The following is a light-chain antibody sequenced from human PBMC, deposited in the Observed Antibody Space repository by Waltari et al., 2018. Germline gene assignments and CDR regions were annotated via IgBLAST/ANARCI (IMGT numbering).Light chain of an antibody. J-gene: IGLJ2*01. CDR3: AAWDASLNGVV. V-gene: IGLV1-44*01. Sequence: QSVLTQPPSASATPGQRVTIACSGSSSNIGRNTVNWYQQLPGTDPKLLIYTNSPRPSCVSARCSGSKSGTSAALATSGLQSEDEADYYCAAWDASLNGVVFGGGTRLTVL. CDR1: SSNIGRNT. CDR2: TNS.